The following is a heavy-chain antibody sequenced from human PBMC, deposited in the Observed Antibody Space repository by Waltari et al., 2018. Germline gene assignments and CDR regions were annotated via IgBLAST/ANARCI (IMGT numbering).Heavy chain of an antibody. CDR3: ARYYGNGEGWLDP. Sequence: QLQLQESGPGLVKPSETLSLTCTVPGGPISSGSYYWGWFRQPPGKGLESIGYISYSGTTYYNLSLKSRVTMSVDTSRDQYSLSLRSVAAADTAVYYCARYYGNGEGWLDPWGQGTLVTVSS. CDR2: ISYSGTT. D-gene: IGHD3-3*01. J-gene: IGHJ5*02. V-gene: IGHV4-39*07. CDR1: GGPISSGSYY.